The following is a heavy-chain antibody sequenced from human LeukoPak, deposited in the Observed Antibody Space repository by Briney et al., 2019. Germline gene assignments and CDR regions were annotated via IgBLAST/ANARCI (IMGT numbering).Heavy chain of an antibody. J-gene: IGHJ4*02. V-gene: IGHV3-48*04. Sequence: GGSLRLSCAASGFTFSSYSMNWVRQAPGKGLEWVSYISSSSSTIYYADSVKGRFTISRDNAKNSLYLQMNSLRAEDTAVYYCANVRYDGSGYSFDYWGQGTLVTVSS. CDR1: GFTFSSYS. CDR2: ISSSSSTI. D-gene: IGHD3-22*01. CDR3: ANVRYDGSGYSFDY.